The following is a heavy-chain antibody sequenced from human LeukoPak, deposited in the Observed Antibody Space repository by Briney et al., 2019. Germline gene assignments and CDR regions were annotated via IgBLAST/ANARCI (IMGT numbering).Heavy chain of an antibody. CDR2: IYFSGST. Sequence: TSETLSLTCTVSGGSISSSSYYWGWIRQPPGKGLEWIGSIYFSGSTYYNPSLKSRVTISVDTSKNQFSLKLSSVTAADTAVYYCAVMHYYYYYMDVWGKGTTVTISS. D-gene: IGHD3-16*01. J-gene: IGHJ6*03. CDR1: GGSISSSSYY. V-gene: IGHV4-39*01. CDR3: AVMHYYYYYMDV.